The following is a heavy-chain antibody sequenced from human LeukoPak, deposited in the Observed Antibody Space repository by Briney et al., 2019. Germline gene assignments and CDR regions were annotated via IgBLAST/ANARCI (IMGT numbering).Heavy chain of an antibody. Sequence: GGALRLSCAASGFTFSSYSMNWVRQAPGKGLEWVSYISTSSGTYYADSVKGRFTISRDNDKNSLYLQMNGQRDEDTAVYYCARDLNWGFDYWGQGTLVTVSS. J-gene: IGHJ4*02. V-gene: IGHV3-48*02. CDR2: ISTSSGT. CDR1: GFTFSSYS. CDR3: ARDLNWGFDY. D-gene: IGHD7-27*01.